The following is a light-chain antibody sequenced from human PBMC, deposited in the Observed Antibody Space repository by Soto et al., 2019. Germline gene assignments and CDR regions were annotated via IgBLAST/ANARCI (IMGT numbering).Light chain of an antibody. J-gene: IGLJ1*01. CDR1: SSDVGASNY. CDR3: NSNTSNNTYV. Sequence: QAVLIQPAFESGAHGQAITISCRGTSSDVGASNYVSWYQQHPGKAPKLMIYDVSNRPSGVSNRFSGSKSGNTASLTISGLRAEDEADYYCNSNTSNNTYVFGTGTKVTLL. CDR2: DVS. V-gene: IGLV2-14*03.